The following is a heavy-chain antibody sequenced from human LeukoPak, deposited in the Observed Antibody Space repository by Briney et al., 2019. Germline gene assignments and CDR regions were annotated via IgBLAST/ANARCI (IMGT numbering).Heavy chain of an antibody. CDR3: STTYYYDSSEGY. V-gene: IGHV3-15*07. CDR1: GFSLSSAW. Sequence: SGGSLRLSCAGSGFSLSSAWMNWVRQAPGKGLEWVGLIKSNTNGGTTAYAAPVKGRFTISRDDSKNTLYLQMNSLKTEDTAVYYCSTTYYYDSSEGYWGQGTLVTVSS. CDR2: IKSNTNGGTT. D-gene: IGHD3-22*01. J-gene: IGHJ4*02.